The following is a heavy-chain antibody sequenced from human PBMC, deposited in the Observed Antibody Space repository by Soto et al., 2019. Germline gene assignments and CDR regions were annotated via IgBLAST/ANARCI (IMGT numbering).Heavy chain of an antibody. J-gene: IGHJ6*02. Sequence: GESLKISCKGSGYSFTSYWIGWVRQMPGKGLEWMGIIYPGDSDTRYSPSFQGQVTISADKSISTAYLQWSSLKASDTAMYYCASNRIEARPNYGMDVWGQGTTVTVSS. CDR2: IYPGDSDT. D-gene: IGHD6-6*01. V-gene: IGHV5-51*01. CDR1: GYSFTSYW. CDR3: ASNRIEARPNYGMDV.